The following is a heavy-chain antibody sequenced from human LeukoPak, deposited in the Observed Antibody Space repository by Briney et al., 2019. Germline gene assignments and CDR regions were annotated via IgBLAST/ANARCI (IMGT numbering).Heavy chain of an antibody. V-gene: IGHV5-51*01. J-gene: IGHJ4*02. CDR3: ARRFRVYGSGSYYFDY. CDR2: IYPGDSDT. D-gene: IGHD3-10*01. Sequence: GESLKISCKGSGYSFTTYWIGWVRQMPGKGLEWMGIIYPGDSDTRYSPSFQGQVTISADKSISTAYLQWSSLQASDTAMYYCARRFRVYGSGSYYFDYWGQGTLVTVSS. CDR1: GYSFTTYW.